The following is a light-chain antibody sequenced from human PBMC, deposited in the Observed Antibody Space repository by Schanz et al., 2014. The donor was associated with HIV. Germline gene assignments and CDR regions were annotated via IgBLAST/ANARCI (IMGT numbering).Light chain of an antibody. CDR2: GAS. CDR1: QSVKSNF. Sequence: EIVLTQSPGTLSLSPGERGTLSCRASQSVKSNFIGWYQQKPGQAPRLLIYGASSRATGIPDRFSGSGSGTDFTLTISSLEPEDFAVYYCQQYGSSPPSTFGQGTKLEIK. CDR3: QQYGSSPPST. V-gene: IGKV3-20*01. J-gene: IGKJ2*01.